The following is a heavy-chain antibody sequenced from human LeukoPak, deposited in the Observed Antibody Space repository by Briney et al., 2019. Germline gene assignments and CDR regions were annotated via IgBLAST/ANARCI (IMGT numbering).Heavy chain of an antibody. Sequence: GGSLRLSCAASGFSLSSYSMNWVRQAPGKGLEWVPSITIRSNFIYDADSVKGRFTISRDNAKNSLYLQMNSLRAEDTAVYFCARDGHGDGILTGYSYFGMDVWGQGTTVTVSS. CDR2: ITIRSNFI. D-gene: IGHD3-9*01. J-gene: IGHJ6*02. V-gene: IGHV3-21*01. CDR1: GFSLSSYS. CDR3: ARDGHGDGILTGYSYFGMDV.